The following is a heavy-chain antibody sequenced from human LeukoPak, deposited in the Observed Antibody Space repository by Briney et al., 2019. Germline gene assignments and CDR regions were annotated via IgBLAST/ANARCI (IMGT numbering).Heavy chain of an antibody. CDR2: IYYSGST. J-gene: IGHJ4*02. V-gene: IGHV4-59*08. D-gene: IGHD1-26*01. CDR3: ARGARGSYSY. Sequence: SETLSLTCTVSGGSISSYYWSWIRQPPGKGLDWIGYIYYSGSTNYNPSLKSRVTISVDTSKNQFSLKLSSVAAADTAVYYCARGARGSYSYWGQGTLVTVSS. CDR1: GGSISSYY.